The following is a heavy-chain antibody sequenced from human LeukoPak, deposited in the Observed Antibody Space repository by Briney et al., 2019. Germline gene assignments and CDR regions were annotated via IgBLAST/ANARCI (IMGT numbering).Heavy chain of an antibody. Sequence: SETLSLTCTVSGGSISSYYWSWIRQPPGKGLEWIGYIYYSGSTNYNPSLKSRVTISVDTSKNQFSLKLSSVTAADTAVYYCARAPDYGEPPDYWGQGTLVTVAP. J-gene: IGHJ4*02. D-gene: IGHD4-17*01. CDR1: GGSISSYY. CDR3: ARAPDYGEPPDY. CDR2: IYYSGST. V-gene: IGHV4-59*01.